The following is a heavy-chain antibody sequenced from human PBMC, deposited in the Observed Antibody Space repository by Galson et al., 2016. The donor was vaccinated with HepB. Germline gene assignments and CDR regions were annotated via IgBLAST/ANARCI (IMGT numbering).Heavy chain of an antibody. J-gene: IGHJ6*03. CDR3: ARTAYRECTGPRCVNFRYYYYYMDG. CDR1: GFTVSSYY. V-gene: IGHV3-53*01. Sequence: SLRLSCAASGFTVSSYYMSWVRQAPGKGLEWVSVIFYGGTTYYADSVEGRLTISRDDSMNTLYLQMMSLTAEDTAVYFCARTAYRECTGPRCVNFRYYYYYMDGWGKGTPVTVSS. D-gene: IGHD2-8*02. CDR2: IFYGGTT.